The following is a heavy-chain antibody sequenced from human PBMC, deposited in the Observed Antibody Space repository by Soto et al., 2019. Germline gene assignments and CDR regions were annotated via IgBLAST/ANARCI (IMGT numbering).Heavy chain of an antibody. V-gene: IGHV4-59*01. CDR3: LGGPHFDY. CDR2: IYYSGST. Sequence: QVQLQESGPGLVKPSETLSLTCTVSGGSISSYYWSWIRQPPGKGLEWIGYIYYSGSTNYNPSLESRVTISVDTSKNQFSLKLSSVTAADTAVYYCLGGPHFDYWGQGTLVSVSS. CDR1: GGSISSYY. J-gene: IGHJ4*02. D-gene: IGHD1-26*01.